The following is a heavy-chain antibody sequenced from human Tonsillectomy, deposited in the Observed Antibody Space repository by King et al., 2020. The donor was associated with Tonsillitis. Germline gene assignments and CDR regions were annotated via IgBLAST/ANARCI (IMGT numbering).Heavy chain of an antibody. D-gene: IGHD3-22*01. Sequence: EVQLVESGGGLVKPGGSLRLACVTSGFSFNNYDMNWVRQAPGQGLEWVYSISSSSDFIYYADSVKGRFTISRDNAWNSLYLQMYILRADDTAIYYCAKDKGATYYDSGRGAFDIWGQGTMVTVSS. CDR3: AKDKGATYYDSGRGAFDI. CDR2: ISSSSDFI. J-gene: IGHJ3*02. V-gene: IGHV3-21*01. CDR1: GFSFNNYD.